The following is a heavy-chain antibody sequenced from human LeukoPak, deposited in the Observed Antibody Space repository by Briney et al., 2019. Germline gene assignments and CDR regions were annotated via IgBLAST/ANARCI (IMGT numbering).Heavy chain of an antibody. D-gene: IGHD5-12*01. CDR2: IYPGDSDT. Sequence: GESPKISCKGSGYSFTSYWIGWVRQMPGKGLEWMGIIYPGDSDTRYSPSFQGQVTISADKSISTAYLQWSSLKASDTAMYYCARADDSGYDTGGVDYWGQGTLVTVSS. V-gene: IGHV5-51*01. CDR1: GYSFTSYW. CDR3: ARADDSGYDTGGVDY. J-gene: IGHJ4*02.